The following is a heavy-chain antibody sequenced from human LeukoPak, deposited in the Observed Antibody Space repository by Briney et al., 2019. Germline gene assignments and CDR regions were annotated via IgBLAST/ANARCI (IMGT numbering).Heavy chain of an antibody. CDR1: GFTFSSYE. Sequence: PGGSLRLSCAASGFTFSSYEMNWVRQAPGKGLEWVSYISSSGSTIYYADSVKGRFTISRDNAKNSLYLQMNSLRAEDTAVYYCARDPLYDYGGGQDYWGQGTLVTVSS. J-gene: IGHJ4*02. CDR3: ARDPLYDYGGGQDY. CDR2: ISSSGSTI. D-gene: IGHD4-23*01. V-gene: IGHV3-48*03.